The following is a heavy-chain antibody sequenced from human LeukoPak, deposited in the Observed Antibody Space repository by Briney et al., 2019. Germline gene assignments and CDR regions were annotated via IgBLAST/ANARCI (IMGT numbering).Heavy chain of an antibody. CDR1: GFTFTTYG. D-gene: IGHD2-15*01. CDR3: AKDDRIFWKAFDI. J-gene: IGHJ3*02. V-gene: IGHV3-30*18. Sequence: PGGSLRLSCSASGFTFTTYGMHWVRQAPGKGLEWVAVLSYDGSNKYYADSVKGRFTISRDNSNNTLYLQMDSLGTEDTAVYYCAKDDRIFWKAFDIWGQGTMVTVSS. CDR2: LSYDGSNK.